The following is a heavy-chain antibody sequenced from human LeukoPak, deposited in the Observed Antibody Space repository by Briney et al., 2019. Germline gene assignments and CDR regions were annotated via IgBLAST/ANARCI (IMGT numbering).Heavy chain of an antibody. V-gene: IGHV3-30-3*01. Sequence: GGSLRLSCAASGFTFSSYAMHWVRQAPGKGLEWVAVISYDGSNKYYADSVKGRFTISRDNSKNTLYLQMNSLRAEDTAVYYCARDNLQQLVHFDYWGQGTLVTASS. J-gene: IGHJ4*02. CDR2: ISYDGSNK. CDR3: ARDNLQQLVHFDY. D-gene: IGHD6-13*01. CDR1: GFTFSSYA.